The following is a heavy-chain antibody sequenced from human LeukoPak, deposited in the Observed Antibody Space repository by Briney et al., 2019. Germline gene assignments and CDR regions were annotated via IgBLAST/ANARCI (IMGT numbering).Heavy chain of an antibody. Sequence: SETLSLTCAVYGGSFNNYYWSWLRQPPGKGLEWIGEISHSGSTNYNPSLKSRVTVSLDTSKNQFFLKLGSVTAADTAVYYCARGFSHWGQGTLVTVSS. CDR2: ISHSGST. V-gene: IGHV4-34*01. CDR3: ARGFSH. CDR1: GGSFNNYY. J-gene: IGHJ4*02.